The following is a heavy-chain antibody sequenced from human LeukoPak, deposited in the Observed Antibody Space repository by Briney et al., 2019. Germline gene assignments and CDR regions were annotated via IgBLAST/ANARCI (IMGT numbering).Heavy chain of an antibody. CDR1: GFTVSSNY. D-gene: IGHD3-10*01. Sequence: GGSLRLSCAASGFTVSSNYMSWVRQAPGKGLEWVSVIYSGGSTYYADSVKGRFTISRDNSKNTLYLQMNSLRAEDTAVYYCARDIELVTMVRGVISKLSYFDYWGQGTLVTVSS. J-gene: IGHJ4*02. CDR3: ARDIELVTMVRGVISKLSYFDY. V-gene: IGHV3-66*01. CDR2: IYSGGST.